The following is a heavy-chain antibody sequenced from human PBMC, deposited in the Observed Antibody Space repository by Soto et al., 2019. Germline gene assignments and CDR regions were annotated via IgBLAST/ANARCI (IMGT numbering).Heavy chain of an antibody. D-gene: IGHD4-17*01. J-gene: IGHJ4*02. CDR3: ARAGGTTVTGLWHFDS. V-gene: IGHV3-33*01. Sequence: GGSLRLSCEASGFTFNTYSMHWVRQPPGKGLEWLAAIWYDGTQKYYADSVKGRFIISRDNSKKTLYLEMNSLRAEDTAVYYCARAGGTTVTGLWHFDSWGQGTLVTVSS. CDR2: IWYDGTQK. CDR1: GFTFNTYS.